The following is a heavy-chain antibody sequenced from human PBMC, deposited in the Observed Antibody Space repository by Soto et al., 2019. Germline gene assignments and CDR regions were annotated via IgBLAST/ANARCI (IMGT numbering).Heavy chain of an antibody. Sequence: GGSLRLSCAASGFTFSSYRMNWVRQAPGKGLEWVSSISSSSSYIYYADSVKGRFTISRDNAKNSLYLQMNSLRAEDTAVYYCAREQSGYSYGYTFFWGQGTLVTVSS. CDR1: GFTFSSYR. CDR3: AREQSGYSYGYTFF. CDR2: ISSSSSYI. J-gene: IGHJ4*02. D-gene: IGHD5-18*01. V-gene: IGHV3-21*01.